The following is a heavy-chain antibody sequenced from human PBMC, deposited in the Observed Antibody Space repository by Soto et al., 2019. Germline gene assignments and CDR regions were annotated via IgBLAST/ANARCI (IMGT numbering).Heavy chain of an antibody. V-gene: IGHV1-18*04. CDR2: ISAYNGNT. Sequence: ASVKVSCKASGYTFTSYGISWVRQAPGQGLEWMGWISAYNGNTNYAQELQGRVTMTTDTSTSTAYMELRSLRSDDTAVYYCARVHCSSTSCYPIDYWGQGTLVTVSS. J-gene: IGHJ4*02. CDR1: GYTFTSYG. D-gene: IGHD2-2*01. CDR3: ARVHCSSTSCYPIDY.